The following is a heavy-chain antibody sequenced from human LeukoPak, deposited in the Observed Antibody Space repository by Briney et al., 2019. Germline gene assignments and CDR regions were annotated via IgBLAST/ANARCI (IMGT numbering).Heavy chain of an antibody. V-gene: IGHV4-59*02. Sequence: ASETLSLTCTVSGGSVGNPYWTWVRQPPGKGLEWIGYIYYGGSTNYNPSLKSRVIISVDTSKNQFSLKLSSVTAADTAVYYCARRTASRIDFWSGYSHGYYYMDVWGKGTTVTVSS. CDR2: IYYGGST. J-gene: IGHJ6*03. CDR1: GGSVGNPY. CDR3: ARRTASRIDFWSGYSHGYYYMDV. D-gene: IGHD3-3*01.